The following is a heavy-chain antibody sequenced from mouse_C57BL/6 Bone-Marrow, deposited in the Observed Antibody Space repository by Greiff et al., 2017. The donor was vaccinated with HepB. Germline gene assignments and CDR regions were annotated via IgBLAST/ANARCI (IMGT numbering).Heavy chain of an antibody. CDR3: ARGGGYDGGSDYFDY. D-gene: IGHD2-2*01. J-gene: IGHJ2*01. Sequence: VQLQQPGAELVKPGASVKLSCKASGYTFTSYWMHWVKQRPGQGLEWIGMIHPNSGSTNYNEKFKSKATLTVDKSSSTAYMQLSSLTSEDSAVYYWARGGGYDGGSDYFDYWGQGTTLTVSS. CDR2: IHPNSGST. CDR1: GYTFTSYW. V-gene: IGHV1-64*01.